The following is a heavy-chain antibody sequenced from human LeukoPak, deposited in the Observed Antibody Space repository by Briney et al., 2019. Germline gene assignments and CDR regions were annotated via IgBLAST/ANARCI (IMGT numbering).Heavy chain of an antibody. D-gene: IGHD1-1*01. CDR1: GFTFGDYS. Sequence: GGSLRLSCTASGFTFGDYSLGWVRQAPGKGLEWVGHIRSKAYGEATENAASVKGRFTISRDDSKSIAYLQMNSLKTEDTAVYYCIRGGRDQVHDIWGQGTMVTVSS. CDR2: IRSKAYGEAT. V-gene: IGHV3-49*04. CDR3: IRGGRDQVHDI. J-gene: IGHJ3*02.